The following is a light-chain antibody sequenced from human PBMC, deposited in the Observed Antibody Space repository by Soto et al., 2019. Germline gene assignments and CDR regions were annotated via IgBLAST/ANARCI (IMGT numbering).Light chain of an antibody. J-gene: IGKJ3*01. CDR2: GAS. V-gene: IGKV3-20*01. Sequence: EIVLTQSRGTLSLSPGERATLSCRASQTINNRYLAWYQQKPGQAPRLLIYGASSRATGIPDRFSGSGYGTDFTLTIRRLEPEDFAVYYCQQFASSPGFTFGPGTKVDMK. CDR1: QTINNRY. CDR3: QQFASSPGFT.